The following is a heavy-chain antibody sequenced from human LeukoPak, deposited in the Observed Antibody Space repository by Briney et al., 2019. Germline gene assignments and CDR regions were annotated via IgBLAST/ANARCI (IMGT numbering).Heavy chain of an antibody. Sequence: ASVKVSCKASGYTFTGYYMHWVRQAPGQGLEWIGRINPNSGGTNYAQKFQGRVTMTRDTSISTAYMELSRLRSDDTAVYYCAREAYYYDSSGYYYHYWGQGTLVTVSS. V-gene: IGHV1-2*06. D-gene: IGHD3-22*01. J-gene: IGHJ4*02. CDR1: GYTFTGYY. CDR3: AREAYYYDSSGYYYHY. CDR2: INPNSGGT.